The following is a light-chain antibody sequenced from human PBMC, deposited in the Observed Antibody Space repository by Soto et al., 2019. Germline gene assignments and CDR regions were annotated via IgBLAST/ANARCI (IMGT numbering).Light chain of an antibody. J-gene: IGLJ3*02. Sequence: QSALTQPASVSGSPGQSITISCTGTSSDVGSYNLVSWYQQHPGKAPKLMIYEGSKRPSGVSNRFSGSKSGNTASLTISGLQAEDEADYYCCSYAGSSTWVLGGGTQVTVL. CDR2: EGS. V-gene: IGLV2-23*01. CDR3: CSYAGSSTWV. CDR1: SSDVGSYNL.